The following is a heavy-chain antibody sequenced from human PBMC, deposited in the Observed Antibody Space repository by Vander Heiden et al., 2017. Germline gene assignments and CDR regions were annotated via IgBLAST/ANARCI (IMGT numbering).Heavy chain of an antibody. CDR3: AKGAIFGVVIIQGAFDI. Sequence: EVQLLESGGGLVQPGGSLRLSCAASGFTFSSYAMRWVRQAPGKGLEWGSAISGSGGSTYYADSVKGRFTISRDNSKNTLYLQMNSLRAEDTAVYYCAKGAIFGVVIIQGAFDIWGQGTMVTVSS. CDR2: ISGSGGST. V-gene: IGHV3-23*01. CDR1: GFTFSSYA. J-gene: IGHJ3*02. D-gene: IGHD3-3*01.